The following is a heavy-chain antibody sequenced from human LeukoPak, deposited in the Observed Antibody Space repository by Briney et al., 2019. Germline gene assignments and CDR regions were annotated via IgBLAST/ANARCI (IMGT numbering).Heavy chain of an antibody. Sequence: SETLSLTCTVSGYSISTTGYYWGWIRPPPGKGLEWIASIYYSGGTYYNPSLKRRVTISLDTSKNQFSLRLSSVTAADTAVYYCARGARSPYYVDYWGQGTLVTVSS. CDR3: ARGARSPYYVDY. V-gene: IGHV4-39*07. J-gene: IGHJ4*02. CDR2: IYYSGGT. CDR1: GYSISTTGYY.